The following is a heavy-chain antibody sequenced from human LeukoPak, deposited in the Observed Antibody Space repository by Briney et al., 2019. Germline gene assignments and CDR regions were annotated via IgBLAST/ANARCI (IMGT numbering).Heavy chain of an antibody. D-gene: IGHD3-3*01. CDR1: GFTFDDYG. CDR3: ARAWSKAHYFDY. V-gene: IGHV3-20*04. J-gene: IGHJ4*02. Sequence: GGSLRLSCAASGFTFDDYGMNWVRQAPGKGLEWVAGINWNGGSTGYADSVKGRFTISRDNAKNSLYLQMNSRRAEDTALYYCARAWSKAHYFDYWGQGTLVTVSS. CDR2: INWNGGST.